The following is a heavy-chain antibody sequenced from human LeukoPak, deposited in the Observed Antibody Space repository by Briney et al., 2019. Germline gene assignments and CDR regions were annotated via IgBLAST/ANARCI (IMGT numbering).Heavy chain of an antibody. V-gene: IGHV1-2*02. CDR2: INPNSGGT. Sequence: ASVKVSCKASGGTFSNYAISWVRQAPGQGLEWMGWINPNSGGTNYAQKFQGRVTMTRDTSISTAYMELSRLRSDDTAVYYCARVRYNWNDVGYMDVWGKGTTVTVSS. J-gene: IGHJ6*03. D-gene: IGHD1-1*01. CDR3: ARVRYNWNDVGYMDV. CDR1: GGTFSNYA.